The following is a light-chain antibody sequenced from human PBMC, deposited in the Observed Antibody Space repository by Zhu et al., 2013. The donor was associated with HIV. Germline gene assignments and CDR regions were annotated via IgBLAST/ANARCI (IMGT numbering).Light chain of an antibody. CDR3: QQRSNWLT. CDR2: GAS. J-gene: IGKJ4*01. Sequence: EIVMTQSPATLSVSPGERATLSCRASQSVNSNLAWYQQKPGQAPRLLIYGASSRATGIPDRFSGSGSGTDFTLTISSLEPEDFAVYYCQQRSNWLTFAGGTKVEIK. CDR1: QSVNSN. V-gene: IGKV3-11*01.